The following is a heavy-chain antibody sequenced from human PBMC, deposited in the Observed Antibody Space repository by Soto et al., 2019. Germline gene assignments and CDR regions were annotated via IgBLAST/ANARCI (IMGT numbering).Heavy chain of an antibody. J-gene: IGHJ6*02. CDR3: VMVDNYVTPTPQDV. V-gene: IGHV1-18*01. CDR2: ISPYTGNT. CDR1: GYIFVNYG. D-gene: IGHD3-16*01. Sequence: QVQLVQSGDEVKKPGASVKVSCKASGYIFVNYGIAWVRQAPGQGLEWMGWISPYTGNTHSATKIQGRLTMTTDTSTSAAYMDLGSLTSDDTAVYYCVMVDNYVTPTPQDVWGQGTTVTVSS.